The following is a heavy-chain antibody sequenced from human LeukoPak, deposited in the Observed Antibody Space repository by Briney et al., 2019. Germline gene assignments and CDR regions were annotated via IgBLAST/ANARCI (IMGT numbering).Heavy chain of an antibody. J-gene: IGHJ6*02. Sequence: PSETLSLTCTVSGGSISSYYWSWIRQPAGKGLEWIGRIYTSGSTNYNPSLKSRVTMSVDTSKNQFSLKLSSVTAADTAVYWCARGSTRYVQYYYDYYGMDVWGQGTTVTVSS. D-gene: IGHD2-2*01. CDR1: GGSISSYY. CDR3: ARGSTRYVQYYYDYYGMDV. CDR2: IYTSGST. V-gene: IGHV4-4*07.